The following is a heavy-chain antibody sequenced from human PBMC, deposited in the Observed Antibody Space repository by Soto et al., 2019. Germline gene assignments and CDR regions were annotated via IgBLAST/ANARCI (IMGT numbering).Heavy chain of an antibody. Sequence: GASVKVSCKASGGTLSSYAISWVRQAPGQGLEWMGGIIPIFGTANYAQRFQGRVTITADESTSTAYMELSSLRSEDTAVYYCARDRSNYYDSSGYYFDYWGQGTLVTVSS. V-gene: IGHV1-69*13. D-gene: IGHD3-22*01. CDR2: IIPIFGTA. CDR1: GGTLSSYA. CDR3: ARDRSNYYDSSGYYFDY. J-gene: IGHJ4*02.